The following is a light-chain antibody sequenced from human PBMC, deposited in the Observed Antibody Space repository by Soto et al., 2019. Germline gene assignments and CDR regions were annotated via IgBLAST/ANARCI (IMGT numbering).Light chain of an antibody. CDR1: SSDVGGYNY. CDR2: EVS. CDR3: SSYTSTTTRV. V-gene: IGLV2-14*03. Sequence: QSALTQPASVSGSPGQSITISCTGTSSDVGGYNYVSWYQQHPGKGPKLMIYEVSNRPSGVSSRFSGSKSGNTATLTISGLQAEDEADYYCSSYTSTTTRVLGT. J-gene: IGLJ1*01.